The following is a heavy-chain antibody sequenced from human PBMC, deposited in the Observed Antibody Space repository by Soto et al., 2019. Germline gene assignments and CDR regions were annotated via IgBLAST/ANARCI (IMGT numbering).Heavy chain of an antibody. CDR2: ISAYNGNT. CDR1: GYTFTSYG. D-gene: IGHD6-13*01. Sequence: GASVKVSCKASGYTFTSYGISWVRQAPGQGLEWMGWISAYNGNTNYAQKLQGRVTMTTDTSTSTAYMELRSLRSDDTAVYYCARVGSSWHTGSLLYYYGMDVWGQGTTVTVSS. J-gene: IGHJ6*02. V-gene: IGHV1-18*01. CDR3: ARVGSSWHTGSLLYYYGMDV.